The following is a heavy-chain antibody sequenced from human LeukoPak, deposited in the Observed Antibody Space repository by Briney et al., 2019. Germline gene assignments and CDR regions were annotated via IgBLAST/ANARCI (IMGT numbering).Heavy chain of an antibody. CDR2: IYYGGST. CDR3: ARFCSVGSCLDV. Sequence: PSETLSHTCTVSGDSISSYFWTWIRRPPGKGLEWIGNIYYGGSTRYNPSLKSRVSISVDTSKNQFSLKLTSVTAADTAVYYFARFCSVGSCLDVWGQGTTVSVSS. V-gene: IGHV4-59*01. D-gene: IGHD2-15*01. CDR1: GDSISSYF. J-gene: IGHJ6*02.